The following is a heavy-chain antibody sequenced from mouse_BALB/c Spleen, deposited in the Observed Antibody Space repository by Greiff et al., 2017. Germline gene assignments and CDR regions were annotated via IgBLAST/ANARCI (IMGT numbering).Heavy chain of an antibody. CDR2: IWAGGST. J-gene: IGHJ3*01. Sequence: QVQLQQSGPGLVAPSQSLSITCTVSGFSLTSYGVHWVRQPPGKGLEWLGVIWAGGSTNYNSALMSRLSISKDNSTSHDFLKMNSLQTDDTAMYYCARDQAISTSAWFAYWGQGTLVTVSA. CDR3: ARDQAISTSAWFAY. D-gene: IGHD3-2*02. CDR1: GFSLTSYG. V-gene: IGHV2-9*02.